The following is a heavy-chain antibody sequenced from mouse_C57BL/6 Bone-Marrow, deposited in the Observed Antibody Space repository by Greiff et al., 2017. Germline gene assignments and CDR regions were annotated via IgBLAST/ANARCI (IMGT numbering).Heavy chain of an antibody. CDR2: ISSGGSYT. D-gene: IGHD2-3*01. CDR3: ARQGSYDGYNGY. V-gene: IGHV5-6*01. Sequence: DVQLVESGGDLVKPGGSLKLSCAASGFTFSSYGMSWVRQTPDKRLEWVATISSGGSYTYYPDSVKGRFTISRDNAKNTLYLQMSSLKSEDTAMYYCARQGSYDGYNGYWGQGTTLTVSS. CDR1: GFTFSSYG. J-gene: IGHJ2*01.